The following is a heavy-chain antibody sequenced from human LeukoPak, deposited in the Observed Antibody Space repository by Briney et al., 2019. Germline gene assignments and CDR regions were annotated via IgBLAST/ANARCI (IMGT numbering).Heavy chain of an antibody. Sequence: SETLSLTCTVSGGSMSGHFWSWFRRPPGKGLENIGYIHSSGSTNYNPSYKSRVTVSLEMSKNQFSLSLSSVTAADTADYYCARDPGVTGWYNVDFWGQGILVTVSS. CDR2: IHSSGST. V-gene: IGHV4-59*11. J-gene: IGHJ4*02. D-gene: IGHD6-19*01. CDR3: ARDPGVTGWYNVDF. CDR1: GGSMSGHF.